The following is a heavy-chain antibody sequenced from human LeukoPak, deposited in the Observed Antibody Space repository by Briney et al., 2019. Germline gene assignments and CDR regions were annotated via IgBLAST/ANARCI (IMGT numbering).Heavy chain of an antibody. CDR3: ARGRPREMATIRGAYNWFDP. V-gene: IGHV4-30-2*01. Sequence: SQTLSLTCTVSGGSISSGGYYWSWTRQPPGKGLEWIGYIYHSGSTYYNPSLKSRVTISVDRSKNQFSLKLSSVTAADTAVYYCARGRPREMATIRGAYNWFDPWGQGTLVTVSS. J-gene: IGHJ5*02. CDR1: GGSISSGGYY. D-gene: IGHD5-24*01. CDR2: IYHSGST.